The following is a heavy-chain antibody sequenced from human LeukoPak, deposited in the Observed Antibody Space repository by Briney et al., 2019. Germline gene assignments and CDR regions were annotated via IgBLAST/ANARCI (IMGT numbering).Heavy chain of an antibody. V-gene: IGHV3-74*01. CDR3: AKRDYSDRSGYSPLFES. D-gene: IGHD3-22*01. CDR1: GFTFSSYE. Sequence: GGSLRLSCSASGFTFSSYEMNWVRQAPGKGLVWVSRIDGDGSSTNYADSVKGRFTISRDNAKNTLYLQMNCLRAEDTATYYCAKRDYSDRSGYSPLFESWGQGTLVTVSS. CDR2: IDGDGSST. J-gene: IGHJ4*02.